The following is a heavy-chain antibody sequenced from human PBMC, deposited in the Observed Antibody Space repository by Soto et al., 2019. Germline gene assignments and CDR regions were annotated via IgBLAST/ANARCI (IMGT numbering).Heavy chain of an antibody. V-gene: IGHV1-2*02. CDR1: GYTFTGYY. CDR3: ARGIGVQWLAPAVDY. CDR2: INPNSGGT. D-gene: IGHD6-19*01. Sequence: QVQLVQSGAEVKKPGASVKVSCKASGYTFTGYYMHWVRQAPGQGLEWMGWINPNSGGTNYAQKFQGRVTMTRDTSISTAYMELSRLRSDDTAVYYCARGIGVQWLAPAVDYWGQGTLVTVSS. J-gene: IGHJ4*02.